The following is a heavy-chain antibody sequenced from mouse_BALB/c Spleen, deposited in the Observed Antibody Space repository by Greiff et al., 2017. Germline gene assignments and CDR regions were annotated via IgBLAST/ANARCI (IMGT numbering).Heavy chain of an antibody. CDR3: ASPSTMITTSYAMDY. CDR1: GFTFSSYA. CDR2: ISSGGSYT. Sequence: EVNVVESGGGLVKPGGSLKLSCAASGFTFSSYAMSWVRQTPEKRLEWVATISSGGSYTYYPDSVKGRFTISRDNAKNTLYLQMSSLRSEDTAMYYCASPSTMITTSYAMDYWGQGTSVTVSS. D-gene: IGHD2-4*01. J-gene: IGHJ4*01. V-gene: IGHV5-9-3*01.